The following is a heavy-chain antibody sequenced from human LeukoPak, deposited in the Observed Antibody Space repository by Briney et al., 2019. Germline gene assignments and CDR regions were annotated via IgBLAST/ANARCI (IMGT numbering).Heavy chain of an antibody. J-gene: IGHJ4*02. CDR2: ISGSGGST. CDR3: AKVSGWYVLGY. D-gene: IGHD6-19*01. CDR1: GFTFSSYA. Sequence: GGSLRLSCAASGFTFSSYAMSWVRQAPGRGLEWVSAISGSGGSTYYADSVKGRFTISRDNSKNTLYLQMNSLRAEDTAVYYCAKVSGWYVLGYWGQGTLVTVSS. V-gene: IGHV3-23*01.